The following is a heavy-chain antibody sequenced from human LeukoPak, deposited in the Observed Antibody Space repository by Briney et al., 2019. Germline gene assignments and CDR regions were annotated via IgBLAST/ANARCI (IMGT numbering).Heavy chain of an antibody. CDR3: ARDWGRVTY. J-gene: IGHJ4*02. CDR1: GFTFSSYS. D-gene: IGHD3-10*01. V-gene: IGHV3-7*03. CDR2: IKEDGSEK. Sequence: GGSLRLSCAASGFTFSSYSMNWVRQAPGKGLEWVANIKEDGSEKYYVDSVKGRFTISRDNAKNLLYLQMNSLRAEDTAVYYCARDWGRVTYWGQGTLVTVSS.